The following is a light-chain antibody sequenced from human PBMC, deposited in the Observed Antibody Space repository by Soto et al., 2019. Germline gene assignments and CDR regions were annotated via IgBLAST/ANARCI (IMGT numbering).Light chain of an antibody. CDR2: EAS. Sequence: EVVLTQSPATLSLSPGERATLSCRASQSISNSLAWYQQKPGQAPRLLIYEASNRATGIPARFSGTGSGTDFTLTISSLEPGDFAVYYCQQRYNWPPCTFGQGTKVDIK. J-gene: IGKJ2*02. CDR1: QSISNS. CDR3: QQRYNWPPCT. V-gene: IGKV3-11*01.